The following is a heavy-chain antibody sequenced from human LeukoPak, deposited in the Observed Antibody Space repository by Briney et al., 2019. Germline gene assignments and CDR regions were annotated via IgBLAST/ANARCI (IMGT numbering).Heavy chain of an antibody. D-gene: IGHD6-19*01. J-gene: IGHJ4*02. Sequence: PRGSLRLSCAASGFTFSSYGIHWVRQAPGKGLEWVAVISSDGSNKYYADSVKGRFTISRDNSKSTVYLQMNSLRAEDTAVYYCAKRGSSGSGWYEDNWGQGTLVTVSS. V-gene: IGHV3-30*18. CDR2: ISSDGSNK. CDR3: AKRGSSGSGWYEDN. CDR1: GFTFSSYG.